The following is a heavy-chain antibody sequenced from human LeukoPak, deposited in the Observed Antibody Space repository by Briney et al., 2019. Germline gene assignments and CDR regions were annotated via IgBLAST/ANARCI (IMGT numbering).Heavy chain of an antibody. D-gene: IGHD3-10*01. J-gene: IGHJ5*02. CDR3: ARVYDSGSYYWFDP. Sequence: PSQTLSLTCTVSGGSISSSSYYWGWIRQPPGKGPECIGSIYYSGSTYYNPSLKSRVTISVDRSKNQFSLKLSSVTAADTAVYYCARVYDSGSYYWFDPWGQGTLVTVSS. V-gene: IGHV4-39*07. CDR1: GGSISSSSYY. CDR2: IYYSGST.